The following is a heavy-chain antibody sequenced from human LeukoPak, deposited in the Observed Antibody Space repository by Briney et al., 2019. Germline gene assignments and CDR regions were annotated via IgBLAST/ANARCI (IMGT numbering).Heavy chain of an antibody. J-gene: IGHJ6*03. D-gene: IGHD2-2*01. Sequence: GESLKISCKGSGYSFTSYWIGWVRQMPGKGLEWMGIIFPGDSDTRYSPSFQGQVTISADKSISTAYLQWSSLKASDTAMYYCARHTNYYYYYMDVWGKGTTVTVSS. CDR1: GYSFTSYW. CDR3: ARHTNYYYYYMDV. CDR2: IFPGDSDT. V-gene: IGHV5-51*01.